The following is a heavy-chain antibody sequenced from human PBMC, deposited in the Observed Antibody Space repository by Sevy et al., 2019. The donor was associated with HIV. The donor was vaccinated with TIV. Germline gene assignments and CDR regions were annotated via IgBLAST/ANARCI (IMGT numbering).Heavy chain of an antibody. Sequence: SETLSLSCSVSGASVSRDNYYWTWIRQPPGRGLEWIGYIYSSGNTHYNSSLSSRVTISLDTSKNHFSLNLRSVTAADTAIYYCARGHNWNHVHWFDSWGQGILVTVSS. D-gene: IGHD1-20*01. CDR1: GASVSRDNYY. CDR3: ARGHNWNHVHWFDS. CDR2: IYSSGNT. J-gene: IGHJ5*01. V-gene: IGHV4-61*03.